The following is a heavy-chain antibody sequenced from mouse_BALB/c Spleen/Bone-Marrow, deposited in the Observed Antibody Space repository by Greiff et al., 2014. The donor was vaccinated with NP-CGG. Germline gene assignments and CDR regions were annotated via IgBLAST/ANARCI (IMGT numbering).Heavy chain of an antibody. V-gene: IGHV2-9*02. CDR3: ARYYYGFLDY. CDR2: IWAGGST. Sequence: VMLVESGPGLVAPSQSLSITCTVSGFSLSSYGVHWVRQPPGKGLEWLGVIWAGGSTNYNSTLMSRLSTSKDNSKSQVFLKMNSLQTDDTAMYYCARYYYGFLDYWGQGTTLTVSS. CDR1: GFSLSSYG. D-gene: IGHD1-2*01. J-gene: IGHJ2*01.